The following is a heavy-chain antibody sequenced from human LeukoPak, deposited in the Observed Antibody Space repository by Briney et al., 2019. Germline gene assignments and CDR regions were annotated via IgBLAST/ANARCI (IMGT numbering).Heavy chain of an antibody. CDR3: AKDGPRNKYNWNDDWGAFDI. V-gene: IGHV3-7*03. Sequence: GGSLRHSCAASGFTFSSYWMSWVRQAPGKGLEWVANIKQDGSEKYYVDSVKGRFTVSRDNSKNTLYLQMNSLRAEDTAVYYCAKDGPRNKYNWNDDWGAFDIWGQGTMVTVSS. D-gene: IGHD1-20*01. CDR2: IKQDGSEK. J-gene: IGHJ3*02. CDR1: GFTFSSYW.